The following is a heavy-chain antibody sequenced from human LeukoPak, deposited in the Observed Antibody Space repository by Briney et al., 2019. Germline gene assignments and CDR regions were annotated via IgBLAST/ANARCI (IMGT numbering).Heavy chain of an antibody. V-gene: IGHV3-21*01. Sequence: GGSLRLSCAASGFTFSSYSMSWVRQAPGKGLEWVSSISSSSSYIYYADSVKGRFTISRDNAKNSLYLQMNSLRAEDTAVYYCARDREIYYDSSGTVDYWGQGTLVTVSS. D-gene: IGHD3-22*01. CDR2: ISSSSSYI. CDR1: GFTFSSYS. CDR3: ARDREIYYDSSGTVDY. J-gene: IGHJ4*02.